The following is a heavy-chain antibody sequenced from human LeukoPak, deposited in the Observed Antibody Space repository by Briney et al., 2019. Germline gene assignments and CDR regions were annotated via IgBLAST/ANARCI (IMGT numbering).Heavy chain of an antibody. J-gene: IGHJ5*02. CDR3: ASGPVRGVPHWFDP. V-gene: IGHV4-61*02. CDR1: GGSISTTDYF. CDR2: IYTSGSI. Sequence: SETLSLTCAVSGGSISTTDYFWSWIRQPAGKRLEWIGRIYTSGSINYNPSLKNRVTISVDTSKNQFSLKLSSVTAADTAVYYCASGPVRGVPHWFDPWGQGTLVTVSS. D-gene: IGHD3-10*01.